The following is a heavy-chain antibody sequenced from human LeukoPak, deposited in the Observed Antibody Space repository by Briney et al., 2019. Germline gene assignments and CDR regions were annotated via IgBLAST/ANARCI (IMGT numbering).Heavy chain of an antibody. CDR1: GFTFSSYW. V-gene: IGHV3-74*01. Sequence: GGSLRLSCAASGFTFSSYWMHWVRQAPGKGLVWVSRINSDGSSTSYADSAKGRFTISRDNAKNTLYLQMNSLRAEDTAVYYCARVPYCSSTSCPRGWFDPWGKGTLVTVSS. D-gene: IGHD2-2*01. J-gene: IGHJ5*02. CDR2: INSDGSST. CDR3: ARVPYCSSTSCPRGWFDP.